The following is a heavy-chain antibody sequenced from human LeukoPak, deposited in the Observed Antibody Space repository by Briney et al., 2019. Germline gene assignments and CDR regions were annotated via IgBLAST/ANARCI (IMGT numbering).Heavy chain of an antibody. Sequence: GGSLRLSCAASGFPFDDYGMSWVRQAPGKGLEWVSGLNWNGGSTGYADSVKGRFTISRDNAKNSLYLQMNSLRAEDTALYYWSREGYYYDSSGSYDYWGQGTLVTVSS. CDR3: SREGYYYDSSGSYDY. J-gene: IGHJ4*02. D-gene: IGHD3-22*01. V-gene: IGHV3-20*04. CDR1: GFPFDDYG. CDR2: LNWNGGST.